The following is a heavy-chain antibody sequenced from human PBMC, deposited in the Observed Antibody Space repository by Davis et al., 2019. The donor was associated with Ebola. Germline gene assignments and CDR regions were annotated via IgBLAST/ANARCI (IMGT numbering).Heavy chain of an antibody. CDR2: ISGSGGST. D-gene: IGHD6-13*01. V-gene: IGHV3-23*01. CDR1: GFTFSSYA. J-gene: IGHJ6*02. Sequence: GGSLRLSCAASGFTFSSYAMSWVRQAPGKGLEWVSAISGSGGSTYYADSVKGRFTISRDNSKNTLYLQMNSLRAEDTAVYYCAKSTAAALLDYYYYGMDVWGQETTVTVSS. CDR3: AKSTAAALLDYYYYGMDV.